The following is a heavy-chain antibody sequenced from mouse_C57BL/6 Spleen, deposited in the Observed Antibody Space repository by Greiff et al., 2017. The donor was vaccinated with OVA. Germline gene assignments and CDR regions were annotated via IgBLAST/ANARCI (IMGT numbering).Heavy chain of an antibody. Sequence: ESGPGLVKPSQSLSLSCSVSGYSITSCYFWYWIRQFPGNKLEWMGYISYDGSNNYNPSLKNRISITRDTSKNQFFLKLNSGTTEDTATYYCARGYYGSSGYFDVWGKGTTVTVSS. V-gene: IGHV3-6*01. D-gene: IGHD1-1*01. J-gene: IGHJ1*03. CDR1: GYSITSCYF. CDR3: ARGYYGSSGYFDV. CDR2: ISYDGSN.